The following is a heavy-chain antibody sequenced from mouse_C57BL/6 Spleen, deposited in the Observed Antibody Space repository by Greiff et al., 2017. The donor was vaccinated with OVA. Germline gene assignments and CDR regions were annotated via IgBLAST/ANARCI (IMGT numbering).Heavy chain of an antibody. J-gene: IGHJ2*01. CDR2: INPSTGGT. CDR1: GYSFTGYY. Sequence: EVQLQQSGPELVKPGASVKISCKASGYSFTGYYMNWVKQSPEKSLEWIGEINPSTGGTTYNQKFKAKATLTVDKSSSTAYMQLKSLTSEDSAVYYCARRGLDSSFDYWGQGTTLTVSS. V-gene: IGHV1-42*01. D-gene: IGHD3-2*01. CDR3: ARRGLDSSFDY.